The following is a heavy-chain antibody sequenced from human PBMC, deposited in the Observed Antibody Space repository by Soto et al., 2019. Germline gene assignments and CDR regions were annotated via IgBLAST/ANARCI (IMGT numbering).Heavy chain of an antibody. Sequence: QVQLVQSGAEVKKPGASVRVSCKTSGYIFTSYGISWVRQAPGQGLEWMGWISAYNGNTNYAQSLQGRVTMTTDTSTTTAYMELRSLKSDDTAVYYCARVSPSSRAAEPWGQGTLVTVS. J-gene: IGHJ4*02. CDR1: GYIFTSYG. V-gene: IGHV1-18*01. CDR3: ARVSPSSRAAEP. D-gene: IGHD6-13*01. CDR2: ISAYNGNT.